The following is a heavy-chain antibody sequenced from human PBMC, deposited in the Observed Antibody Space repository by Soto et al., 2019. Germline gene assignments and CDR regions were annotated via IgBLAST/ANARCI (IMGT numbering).Heavy chain of an antibody. CDR2: IYWNDDK. CDR1: GFSLSTSGVG. CDR3: AHGSYSSSWYNQPRQFDY. D-gene: IGHD6-13*01. Sequence: GSGPTLVNPTQTLTLTCTFSGFSLSTSGVGVGWIRQPPGKALEWLALIYWNDDKRYSPSLKSRLTITKDTSKNQVVLTMTNMDPVDTATYYCAHGSYSSSWYNQPRQFDYWGQGTLVTVSS. J-gene: IGHJ4*02. V-gene: IGHV2-5*01.